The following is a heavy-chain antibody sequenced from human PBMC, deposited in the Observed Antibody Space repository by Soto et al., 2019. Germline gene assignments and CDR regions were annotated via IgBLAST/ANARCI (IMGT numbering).Heavy chain of an antibody. D-gene: IGHD5-18*01. J-gene: IGHJ4*02. V-gene: IGHV4-61*01. CDR3: ARDNGYSYAYFDY. Sequence: SETLSLTCTVSGGSVSSGSYYWTWIRQPPGKGLEWIGCLYNSGSTNYNPALKSRATISVDTSKNQFSLRLSSVTAADTAVYYCARDNGYSYAYFDYWGQGTLVTVSS. CDR1: GGSVSSGSYY. CDR2: LYNSGST.